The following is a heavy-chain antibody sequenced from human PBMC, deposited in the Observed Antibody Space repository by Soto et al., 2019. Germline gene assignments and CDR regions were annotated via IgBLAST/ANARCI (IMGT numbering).Heavy chain of an antibody. J-gene: IGHJ4*02. CDR3: ATYFSSSWFLTFDY. CDR2: FDPEDGET. D-gene: IGHD6-13*01. Sequence: GASVKVSCKVSGYTLTELSMHWVRQAPGKGLEWMGGFDPEDGETIYAQKFQGRVTMTEDTSTDTAYMELSSLRSEDTAVYYCATYFSSSWFLTFDYWGQGTLVTVSS. CDR1: GYTLTELS. V-gene: IGHV1-24*01.